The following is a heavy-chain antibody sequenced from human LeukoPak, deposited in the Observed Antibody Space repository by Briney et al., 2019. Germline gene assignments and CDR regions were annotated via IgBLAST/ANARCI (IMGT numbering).Heavy chain of an antibody. D-gene: IGHD3-10*01. CDR2: IHLDGSEK. J-gene: IGHJ4*02. Sequence: GGSLRLSRAASGFTLSDYWMSSVRQAPGRGVGWVANIHLDGSEKYYVDSVKGRFTISRDNAKDSLYLQMNSLRAEDTAVYYCARPHPRSGSYFVYWGQGTLVTVSS. CDR1: GFTLSDYW. CDR3: ARPHPRSGSYFVY. V-gene: IGHV3-7*01.